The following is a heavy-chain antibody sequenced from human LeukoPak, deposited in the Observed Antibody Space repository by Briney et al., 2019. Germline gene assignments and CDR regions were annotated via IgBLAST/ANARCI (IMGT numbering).Heavy chain of an antibody. Sequence: GGSLRLSCAASGFSFSIYFMNWVRQAPGKGLEWVSSISRTSEYIHYADSVRGRFAISRDNAKNSVYLQMNSLRAEDTAVYYCARGQRYCSGGSCQRGYYFDYWGQGTLVTVSS. V-gene: IGHV3-21*01. CDR2: ISRTSEYI. CDR3: ARGQRYCSGGSCQRGYYFDY. J-gene: IGHJ4*02. CDR1: GFSFSIYF. D-gene: IGHD2-15*01.